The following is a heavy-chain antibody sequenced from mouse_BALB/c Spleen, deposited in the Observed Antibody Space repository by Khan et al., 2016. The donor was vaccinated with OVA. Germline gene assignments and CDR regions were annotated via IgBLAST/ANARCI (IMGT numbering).Heavy chain of an antibody. J-gene: IGHJ2*01. CDR1: GFSFTSYG. V-gene: IGHV5-17*02. Sequence: EVQLVESGGGLVQSGGSRKLSCAASGFSFTSYGMHWIRQPPEKGLEWVAYISSDSNTTYYAATVKGRFTISRDNPKNTLFLQMTSLRSGDTAMYFCATSYFYGYYFDYWGQGTTLTVSS. CDR3: ATSYFYGYYFDY. D-gene: IGHD1-1*01. CDR2: ISSDSNTT.